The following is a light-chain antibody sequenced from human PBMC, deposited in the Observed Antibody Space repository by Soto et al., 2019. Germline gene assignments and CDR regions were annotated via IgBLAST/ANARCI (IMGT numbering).Light chain of an antibody. V-gene: IGLV2-8*01. J-gene: IGLJ1*01. CDR1: SSDVGGYNY. Sequence: QSVLTQPPSASGSPGQSVTISCTGTSSDVGGYNYVSWYQQHPGKAPKLLIYEVSQRPSGVPNRFSGSKSGNTASLTVSGLQSGDDADYYSSSYTGSNNFLYVFATGTKLTVL. CDR3: SSYTGSNNFLYV. CDR2: EVS.